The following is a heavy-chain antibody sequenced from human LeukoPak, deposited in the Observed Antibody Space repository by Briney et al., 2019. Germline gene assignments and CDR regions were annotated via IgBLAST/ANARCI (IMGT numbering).Heavy chain of an antibody. D-gene: IGHD5-12*01. V-gene: IGHV1-8*01. Sequence: ASVKVSCKASGYTFTSYDINWVRQATGQGLAWMGWMNPNSGNTGYAQKFQGRVTMTRNTSISTAYMELSSLRSEDTAVYYCARRWLSYYYYYYMDVWGKGTTVTVSS. CDR3: ARRWLSYYYYYYMDV. CDR2: MNPNSGNT. J-gene: IGHJ6*03. CDR1: GYTFTSYD.